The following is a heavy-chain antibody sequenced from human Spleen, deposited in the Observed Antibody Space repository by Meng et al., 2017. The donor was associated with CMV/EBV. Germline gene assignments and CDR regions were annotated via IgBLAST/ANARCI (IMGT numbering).Heavy chain of an antibody. V-gene: IGHV1-2*02. CDR1: GYTFTDYY. J-gene: IGHJ6*02. Sequence: ASVKVSCKASGYTFTDYYIHWVRQAPGQGLEWMGWINPNSGDTNYAQKFQGRVTMTTDTSTSTAYMELRSLRSDDTAVYYCARVGHTTIRYGMDVWGQGTTVTVSS. D-gene: IGHD5-24*01. CDR3: ARVGHTTIRYGMDV. CDR2: INPNSGDT.